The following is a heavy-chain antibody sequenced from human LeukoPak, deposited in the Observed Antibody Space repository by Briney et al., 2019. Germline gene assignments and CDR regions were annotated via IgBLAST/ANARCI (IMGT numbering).Heavy chain of an antibody. D-gene: IGHD3/OR15-3a*01. CDR1: DGSISTYY. CDR3: ARGGLPRENWFDP. CDR2: IYTTGST. V-gene: IGHV4-4*07. Sequence: SETLSLTCTVSDGSISTYYWSWIRQPAGKGLEWIGRIYTTGSTNYNPSLKSRVTMSADTSKNQLSLKLTSVTAADTAVYYCARGGLPRENWFDPWGQGTLVTVSS. J-gene: IGHJ5*02.